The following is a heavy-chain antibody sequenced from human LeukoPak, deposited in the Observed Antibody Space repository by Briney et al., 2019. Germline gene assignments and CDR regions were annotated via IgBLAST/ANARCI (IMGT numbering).Heavy chain of an antibody. D-gene: IGHD5-12*01. CDR1: GFTFRSYA. CDR2: ISYDGSNK. V-gene: IGHV3-30*04. J-gene: IGHJ5*02. CDR3: ARGIVATITGWFDP. Sequence: PGRSLRLSCAASGFTFRSYAMHWVRQAPGKGLEWVAVISYDGSNKYYADSVKGRFTISRDNSKNTLYLQMNSLRAEDTAVYYCARGIVATITGWFDPWGQGTLVTVSS.